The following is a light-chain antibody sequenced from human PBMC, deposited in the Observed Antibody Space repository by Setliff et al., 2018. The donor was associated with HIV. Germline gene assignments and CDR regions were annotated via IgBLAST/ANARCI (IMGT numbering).Light chain of an antibody. Sequence: SYALTQPSSVSVAPGKTASITCGGNNIGSKSVHWYQQKPGQAPVLVIYNDSDRPSGIPGRLSGSNSGTTATLTISRVEAGDEADYYCQVWDSSSDHDVFGTGTKVTVL. CDR1: NIGSKS. CDR3: QVWDSSSDHDV. J-gene: IGLJ1*01. V-gene: IGLV3-21*04. CDR2: NDS.